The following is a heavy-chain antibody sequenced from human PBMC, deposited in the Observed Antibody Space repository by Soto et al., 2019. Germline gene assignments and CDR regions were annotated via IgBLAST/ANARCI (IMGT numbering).Heavy chain of an antibody. Sequence: LRLSCAASEFTFSKHGMHWVRQAPGKGLVWVAVISYDGSNEYYADSVKGRFTISRDNSKNTLYLQMNSLRPEDTAVYFCAKGPPLLMVYPVLDSWGQGTLVTVSS. V-gene: IGHV3-30*18. CDR2: ISYDGSNE. CDR3: AKGPPLLMVYPVLDS. J-gene: IGHJ4*02. CDR1: EFTFSKHG. D-gene: IGHD2-8*01.